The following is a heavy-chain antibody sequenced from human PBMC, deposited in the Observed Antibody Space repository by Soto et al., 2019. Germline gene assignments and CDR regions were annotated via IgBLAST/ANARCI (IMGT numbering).Heavy chain of an antibody. CDR3: ARDRLRGYDSSGFYS. J-gene: IGHJ4*02. Sequence: GQGLEWMGWINPSDGNRNFAQKFEDRVTMTTATSTNTVFLELRSLKSDDTAIYYCARDRLRGYDSSGFYSWGQGTRVTVSS. CDR2: INPSDGNR. V-gene: IGHV1-18*01. D-gene: IGHD3-22*01.